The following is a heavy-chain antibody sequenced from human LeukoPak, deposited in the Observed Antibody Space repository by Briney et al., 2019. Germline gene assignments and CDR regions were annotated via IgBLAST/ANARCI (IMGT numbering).Heavy chain of an antibody. CDR3: ARGLFYYYDSSGYSGYDLGDAFDI. J-gene: IGHJ3*02. CDR2: IYYSGST. D-gene: IGHD3-22*01. V-gene: IGHV4-34*01. CDR1: GGSFSGYY. Sequence: PSETLSLTCAGYGGSFSGYYWSWIRQPPGKGLEWIGSIYYSGSTYYNPSLKSRVTISVDTSKNQCSLKLSSVTAADTAVYYCARGLFYYYDSSGYSGYDLGDAFDIWGQGTMVTVSS.